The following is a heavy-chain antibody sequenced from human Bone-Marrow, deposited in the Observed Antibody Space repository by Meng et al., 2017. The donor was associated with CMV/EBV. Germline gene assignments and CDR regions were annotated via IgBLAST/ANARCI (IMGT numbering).Heavy chain of an antibody. Sequence: GESLKISCAASGFTFSSYAMHWVRQAPGKGLEWVAVISYDGSNKYYADSVKGRFTISRDNSKNTLYLQMNSLRAEDTAVYYCARDFGTSSWFPPLYYFDYWGQGTLVTVS. V-gene: IGHV3-30*04. CDR3: ARDFGTSSWFPPLYYFDY. D-gene: IGHD6-13*01. CDR1: GFTFSSYA. CDR2: ISYDGSNK. J-gene: IGHJ4*02.